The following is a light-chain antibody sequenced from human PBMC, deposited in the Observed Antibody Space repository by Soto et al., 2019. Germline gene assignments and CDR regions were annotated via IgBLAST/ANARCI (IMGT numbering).Light chain of an antibody. J-gene: IGKJ3*01. CDR2: DVS. CDR1: QSVGSSY. V-gene: IGKV3-20*01. CDR3: QQYVRSPFT. Sequence: EIVLTQSPGTLSLSPGERATLSCRASQSVGSSYLTWYQQKPGQAPRLLIYDVSSRATGIPDRFSGSGSRTDFTLTISRLEPEDCGVYYCQQYVRSPFTFGPGTKVDIK.